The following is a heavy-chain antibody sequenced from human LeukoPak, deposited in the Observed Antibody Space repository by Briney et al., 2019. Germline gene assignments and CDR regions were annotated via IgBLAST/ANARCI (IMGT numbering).Heavy chain of an antibody. CDR1: GYTFANYY. D-gene: IGHD1-26*01. V-gene: IGHV1-2*06. J-gene: IGHJ4*02. Sequence: ASVKVSCKTSGYTFANYYIHWVRQAPGQGLEWMGRIDPNTGGTKSAKNFQGRVTMTRDTSISTAYMAQSGLRSDDTAVYYCASLYDIVGTTVDYWGQGTLVTGSS. CDR3: ASLYDIVGTTVDY. CDR2: IDPNTGGT.